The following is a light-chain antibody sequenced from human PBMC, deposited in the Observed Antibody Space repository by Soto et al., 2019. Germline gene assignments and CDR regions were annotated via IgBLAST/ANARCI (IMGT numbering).Light chain of an antibody. J-gene: IGKJ2*01. CDR2: DAS. V-gene: IGKV3-20*01. CDR3: QQYGSSPT. Sequence: EIVLTQSPGTLSLSPGERATLSCRASQSVSNRHLAWYQQKPGQAPRLLIYDASARAPGIPDRFSGSGSATDFALTISRLEPEDFAVYYCQQYGSSPTCGQGTNLENK. CDR1: QSVSNRH.